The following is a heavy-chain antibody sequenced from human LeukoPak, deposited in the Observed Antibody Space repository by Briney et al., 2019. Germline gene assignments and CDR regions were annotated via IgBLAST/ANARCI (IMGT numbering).Heavy chain of an antibody. CDR1: GGSISSGGYY. V-gene: IGHV4-61*08. J-gene: IGHJ3*02. CDR3: ARYRNCGSDCYDAFDI. CDR2: IYYSGST. Sequence: SETLSLTCTVSGGSISSGGYYWSWIRQHPGKGLEWIGYIYYSGSTNYNPSLKSRVTISVDTSKNQFSLKLNSVTAADTAVYYCARYRNCGSDCYDAFDIWGQGTMVTVSS. D-gene: IGHD2-21*02.